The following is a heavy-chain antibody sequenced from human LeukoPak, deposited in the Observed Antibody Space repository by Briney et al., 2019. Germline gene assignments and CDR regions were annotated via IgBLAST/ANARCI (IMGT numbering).Heavy chain of an antibody. Sequence: SVKVSCKASGGTFSSYAISWVRQAPGQGLEWMGGIIPIFGTANYAQKFQGRVTITRDTSASTAYMELSSLRSEDTAVYYCARRYGSGSYGYFDYWGQGTLVTVSS. D-gene: IGHD3-10*01. CDR1: GGTFSSYA. CDR3: ARRYGSGSYGYFDY. CDR2: IIPIFGTA. J-gene: IGHJ4*02. V-gene: IGHV1-69*05.